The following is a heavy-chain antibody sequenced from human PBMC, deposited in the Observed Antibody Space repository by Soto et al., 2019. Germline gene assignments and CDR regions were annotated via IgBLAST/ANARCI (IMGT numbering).Heavy chain of an antibody. J-gene: IGHJ6*02. CDR2: INSDGSST. Sequence: GGSLRLSCAASGFTFSSYWMHWVRQAPGKGLVWVSRINSDGSSTSYADSVKGRFTISRDNAKNTLYLQMNSLRAEDTAVYYCAREVSSSWNLYYYGMDVWGQGTTVTVSS. CDR3: AREVSSSWNLYYYGMDV. CDR1: GFTFSSYW. V-gene: IGHV3-74*01. D-gene: IGHD6-13*01.